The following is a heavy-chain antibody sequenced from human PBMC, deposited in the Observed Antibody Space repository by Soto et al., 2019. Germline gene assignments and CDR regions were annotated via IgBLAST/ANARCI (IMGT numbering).Heavy chain of an antibody. CDR1: GFTFDNYA. Sequence: EVQLVESGGGLIQPGSSLRLSCAASGFTFDNYAMHWVRQAPGKGLEWVSGISWDSGSIDDADSVRGRFTISRDYARNSLYLRMSSLRPEDTALYYCAKDAAYYFDYWGQGTLVTVSS. CDR2: ISWDSGSI. CDR3: AKDAAYYFDY. J-gene: IGHJ4*02. D-gene: IGHD6-25*01. V-gene: IGHV3-9*01.